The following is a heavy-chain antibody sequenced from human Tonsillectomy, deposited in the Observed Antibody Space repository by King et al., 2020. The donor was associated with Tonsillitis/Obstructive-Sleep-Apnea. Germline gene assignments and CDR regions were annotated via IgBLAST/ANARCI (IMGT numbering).Heavy chain of an antibody. D-gene: IGHD4-17*01. V-gene: IGHV2-5*02. J-gene: IGHJ4*02. CDR3: AHSWTTATPFDY. CDR2: IYWDDDK. CDR1: GFSLSTSGVG. Sequence: TLKESGPTLVKPPQTLTLTCTFSGFSLSTSGVGVGWIRQPPGKALEWLALIYWDDDKRYSSSLKSRLTITKDTSKNQVVLTMTNMDPVDTATYYCAHSWTTATPFDYWGQGTLVTVSS.